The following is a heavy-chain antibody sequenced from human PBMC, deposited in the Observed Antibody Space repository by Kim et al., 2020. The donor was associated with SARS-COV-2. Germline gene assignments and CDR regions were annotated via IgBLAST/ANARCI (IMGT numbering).Heavy chain of an antibody. CDR1: GGSISSYY. Sequence: SETLSLTCTVSGGSISSYYWSWIRQPPGKGLEWIGYIYYSGSTNYNPSLKSRVTISVDTSKNQCPLKLSSVTAADTAVCYCSRGRPSDSRGYWDINADYYYGMCVCGQGATGTVSS. V-gene: IGHV4-59*01. CDR3: SRGRPSDSRGYWDINADYYYGMCV. CDR2: IYYSGST. D-gene: IGHD3-22*01. J-gene: IGHJ6*02.